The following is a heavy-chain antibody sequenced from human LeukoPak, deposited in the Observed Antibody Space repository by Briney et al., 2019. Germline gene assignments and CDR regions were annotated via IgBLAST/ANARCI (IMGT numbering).Heavy chain of an antibody. Sequence: GRSLRLSCAASGVTFSSYGMHWVRQAPGEGLEWVAVIWYDGSNKYYADSVKGRFTISRDNSKNTLYLQMNSLRAEDTAVYYCARDQGIAVAGTDRIYYYYYGMDVWGKGTTVTVSS. J-gene: IGHJ6*04. CDR1: GVTFSSYG. CDR3: ARDQGIAVAGTDRIYYYYYGMDV. V-gene: IGHV3-33*01. D-gene: IGHD6-19*01. CDR2: IWYDGSNK.